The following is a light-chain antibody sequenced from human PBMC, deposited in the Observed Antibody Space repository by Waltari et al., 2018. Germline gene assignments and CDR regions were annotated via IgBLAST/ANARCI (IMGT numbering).Light chain of an antibody. V-gene: IGKV1-16*02. Sequence: DIQMTQSPSSLSASVGDRVTITCRASQDIANYVAWFQQNPGKAPKSLIYAASRLQSGVPSKFSGGGSGTDFTLTISSLQPEDFATYYCQQYNVYPHTFGQGTRLE. CDR3: QQYNVYPHT. CDR2: AAS. CDR1: QDIANY. J-gene: IGKJ5*01.